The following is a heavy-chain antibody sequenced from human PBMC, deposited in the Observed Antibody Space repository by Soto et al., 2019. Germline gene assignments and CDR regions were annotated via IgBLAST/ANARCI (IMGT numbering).Heavy chain of an antibody. CDR1: GFSLSTNGVA. D-gene: IGHD5-12*01. V-gene: IGHV2-5*02. Sequence: QITLKESGPTLVKPTQTLTLTCTFSGFSLSTNGVAVGWIRQPPGKALEWLALVYWDDDKRYSPSLKNRLTXIKDTSKNQVVLTMTNMDPVDTGTYYCARRKSGYDYWGQGTLVTVSS. J-gene: IGHJ4*02. CDR3: ARRKSGYDY. CDR2: VYWDDDK.